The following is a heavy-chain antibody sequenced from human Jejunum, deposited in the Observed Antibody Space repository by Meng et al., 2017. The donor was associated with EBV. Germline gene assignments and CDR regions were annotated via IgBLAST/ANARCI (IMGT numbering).Heavy chain of an antibody. V-gene: IGHV4-34*01. CDR3: ATFNCTVGTCSFDS. J-gene: IGHJ4*02. Sequence: QAKVQQCGAGSLRPSETLSLSCAVYGGSFRDYYWSWIRQPPGKGLEWIGEIDHSGRTNYNPSLKSRVTLSLLTSKDHFSLRLSSVTAADTAVYYCATFNCTVGTCSFDSWGQGTLVTVSS. D-gene: IGHD2-8*02. CDR2: IDHSGRT. CDR1: GGSFRDYY.